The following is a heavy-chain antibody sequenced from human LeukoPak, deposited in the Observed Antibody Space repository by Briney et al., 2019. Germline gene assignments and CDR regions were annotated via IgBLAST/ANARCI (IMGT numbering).Heavy chain of an antibody. Sequence: PGGSLRLSCAASGFTLSFYGMHWVRQAPGKGLEWVAVSWYHGNKNYYADSVKGRLTISRDDSKNTLYLQMNSLRTEDTAVYYCARDGRDGYNLLHFDYWGQGTLVTVSS. CDR2: SWYHGNKN. J-gene: IGHJ4*02. D-gene: IGHD5-24*01. CDR3: ARDGRDGYNLLHFDY. CDR1: GFTLSFYG. V-gene: IGHV3-33*01.